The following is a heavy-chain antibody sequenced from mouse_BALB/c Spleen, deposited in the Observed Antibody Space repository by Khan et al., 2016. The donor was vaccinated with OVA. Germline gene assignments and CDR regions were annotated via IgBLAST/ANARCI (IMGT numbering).Heavy chain of an antibody. CDR1: GYTFTDYN. V-gene: IGHV1S29*02. Sequence: EVQPQESGPELVKPGASVKISCKASGYTFTDYNMNWVKQSHGKSLEWIGYIYPYNGGTGYNQKFKNKATLTVDNSSSTAYMELRSLTSEDSAVYYCARDGDYDAFPYWGQGTLVTVSA. J-gene: IGHJ3*01. D-gene: IGHD2-4*01. CDR3: ARDGDYDAFPY. CDR2: IYPYNGGT.